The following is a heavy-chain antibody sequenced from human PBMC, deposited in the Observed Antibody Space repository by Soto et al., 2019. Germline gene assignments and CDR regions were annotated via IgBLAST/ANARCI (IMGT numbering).Heavy chain of an antibody. CDR3: VKGTFSSSKVIFDY. Sequence: EVQLVESGGGLAQPGRSLRLSCVASGFIFEDYDMHWVRQVPGKGLEWVSSISSNSGALKYAASVKGRFTLSRDNAKNSMYLEMNSLRVEDTSFYFCVKGTFSSSKVIFDYWGQGTLVTVSS. V-gene: IGHV3-9*01. D-gene: IGHD6-6*01. CDR1: GFIFEDYD. J-gene: IGHJ4*02. CDR2: ISSNSGAL.